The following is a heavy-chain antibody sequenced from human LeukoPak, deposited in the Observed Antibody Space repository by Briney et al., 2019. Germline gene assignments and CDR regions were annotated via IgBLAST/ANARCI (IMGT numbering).Heavy chain of an antibody. Sequence: PGGSLRLSCAASGFTFSSYAMSWVRQAPGKGLEWVSAISGSGGSTYHADSVKGRFTISRDNAKNSLYLQMNSLRAEDTAVYFCARGTGYPDNWFDSWGQGTLVTVSS. CDR2: ISGSGGST. CDR3: ARGTGYPDNWFDS. D-gene: IGHD3/OR15-3a*01. CDR1: GFTFSSYA. V-gene: IGHV3-23*01. J-gene: IGHJ5*01.